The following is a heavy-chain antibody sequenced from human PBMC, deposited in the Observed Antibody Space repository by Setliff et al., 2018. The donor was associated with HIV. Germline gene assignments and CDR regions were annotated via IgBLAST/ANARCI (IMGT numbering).Heavy chain of an antibody. Sequence: ASVKVSCKASGYTFTGYYMHWVRQAHGQGLEWMGWINPNSGGTTYAQKFQGRITMTRDTSISTAYMEVSRLRSDDTAVYYWARDAAAPAAIEGAFDIWGQGTRVTVSS. J-gene: IGHJ3*02. V-gene: IGHV1-2*02. CDR1: GYTFTGYY. D-gene: IGHD2-2*02. CDR3: ARDAAAPAAIEGAFDI. CDR2: INPNSGGT.